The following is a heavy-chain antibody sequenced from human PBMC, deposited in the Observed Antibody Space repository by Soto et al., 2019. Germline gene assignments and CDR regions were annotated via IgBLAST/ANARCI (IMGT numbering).Heavy chain of an antibody. CDR3: ATHCISTSCSLYYYYGMDV. J-gene: IGHJ6*02. Sequence: ASVEVSCKVSGYTITELSMHWVRQAPGKGLEWMGGFDPEDGETIYAQKFQGRVTMTEDTSTDTAYMELSSLRSEDTAVYYCATHCISTSCSLYYYYGMDVWGQGTTVTVSS. D-gene: IGHD2-2*01. CDR1: GYTITELS. V-gene: IGHV1-24*01. CDR2: FDPEDGET.